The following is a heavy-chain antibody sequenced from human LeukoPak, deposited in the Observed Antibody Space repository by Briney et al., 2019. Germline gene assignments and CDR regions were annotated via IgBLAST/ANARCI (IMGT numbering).Heavy chain of an antibody. CDR2: ITSSGSSM. Sequence: GGSLRLSCAGSGFTFSGYSLNWVRQAPGKGLEWVSSITSSGSSMYYADSVKGRFTISRDNAESSVYLQMNSLRAEDTAVYYCARVSDIVVVPAATRVDYWGQGTLVTVSS. V-gene: IGHV3-21*01. D-gene: IGHD2-2*01. J-gene: IGHJ4*02. CDR3: ARVSDIVVVPAATRVDY. CDR1: GFTFSGYS.